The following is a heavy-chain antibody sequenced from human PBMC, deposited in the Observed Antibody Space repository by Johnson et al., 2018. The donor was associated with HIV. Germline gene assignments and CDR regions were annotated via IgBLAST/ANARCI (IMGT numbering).Heavy chain of an antibody. V-gene: IGHV3-30-3*01. Sequence: QVQLVESGGGVVQPGRSLRLSCAASGFTFSSYAMHWVRQAPGKGLEWVAVISYDGSNKYYADSVKGRFPISRDNSKNTLFLQMHSLRPEDTAVYYCARSRHGGIQPSDAFDVWGQGTMVTVSS. CDR1: GFTFSSYA. CDR3: ARSRHGGIQPSDAFDV. CDR2: ISYDGSNK. D-gene: IGHD3-16*01. J-gene: IGHJ3*01.